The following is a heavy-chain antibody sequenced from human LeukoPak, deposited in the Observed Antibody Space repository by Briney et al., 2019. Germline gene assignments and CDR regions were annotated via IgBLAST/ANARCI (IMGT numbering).Heavy chain of an antibody. Sequence: GGSLRLSCAASGFTFSTYNMNWVRQAPGKGLEWVSHITSSSTNIYYADSVKGRFTISRDNAKNSLYLQTNSLRAEDTAVYYCARIAVAGKVFDYWGQGTLVTVSS. D-gene: IGHD6-19*01. J-gene: IGHJ4*02. V-gene: IGHV3-48*04. CDR1: GFTFSTYN. CDR2: ITSSSTNI. CDR3: ARIAVAGKVFDY.